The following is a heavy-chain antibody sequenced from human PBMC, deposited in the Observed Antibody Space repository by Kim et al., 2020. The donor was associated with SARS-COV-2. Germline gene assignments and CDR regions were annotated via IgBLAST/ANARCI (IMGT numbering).Heavy chain of an antibody. J-gene: IGHJ4*02. Sequence: GGSLRLSCAASGFTVSTNYLTWVRQAPGRGLEWVSSIYKNGTTYNSDSVKGRFSISRDNSKNTVFLHMNSLRDDDTAVYYCARQGYWSGLDYWGQGALVTVSS. V-gene: IGHV3-53*01. CDR3: ARQGYWSGLDY. CDR2: IYKNGTT. CDR1: GFTVSTNY. D-gene: IGHD3-10*01.